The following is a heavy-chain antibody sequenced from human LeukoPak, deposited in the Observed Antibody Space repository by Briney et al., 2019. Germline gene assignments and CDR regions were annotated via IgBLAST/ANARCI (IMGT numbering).Heavy chain of an antibody. D-gene: IGHD3-16*01. V-gene: IGHV3-23*01. CDR1: GFTFSSYA. CDR3: AKGLVGGVKVSNYYYYYMDV. J-gene: IGHJ6*03. CDR2: ISGSGGST. Sequence: PGGSLRLSCAASGFTFSSYAMSWVRQAPGKGLEWVSAISGSGGSTYYAYSVKGRFTISRDNSKNTLYLQMYSLRAEDTAVYCCAKGLVGGVKVSNYYYYYMDVWGKGTTVTVSS.